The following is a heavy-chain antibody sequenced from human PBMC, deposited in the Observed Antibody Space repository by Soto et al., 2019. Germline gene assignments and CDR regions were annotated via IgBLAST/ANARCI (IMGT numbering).Heavy chain of an antibody. D-gene: IGHD5-12*01. Sequence: QVQLVQSGAEVKKPGSSVKVSCKASGDTFSSYTISWVRQAPGQGLEWMGRIIPILGIANYAQKFQGRVTITADKSTSTAYMELSRLRSEDTAVYYCVSSRRGGYVDLFDYWGQGTLVTVSS. CDR2: IIPILGIA. CDR1: GDTFSSYT. J-gene: IGHJ4*02. V-gene: IGHV1-69*02. CDR3: VSSRRGGYVDLFDY.